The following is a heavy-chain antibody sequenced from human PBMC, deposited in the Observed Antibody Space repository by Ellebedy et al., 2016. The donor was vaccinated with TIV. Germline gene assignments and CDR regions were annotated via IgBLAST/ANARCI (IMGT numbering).Heavy chain of an antibody. CDR2: MNPNSGNT. Sequence: AASVKVSCKASGYTFTSYDINWVRQATGQGLEWMGWMNPNSGNTGYAQKFQGRVTMTRNTSISTAYMELSSLRSEDTAVYYCARSPLLYYDFWSGYYTPSNYYYGMDVWGQGTTVTVSS. J-gene: IGHJ6*02. CDR1: GYTFTSYD. CDR3: ARSPLLYYDFWSGYYTPSNYYYGMDV. D-gene: IGHD3-3*01. V-gene: IGHV1-8*01.